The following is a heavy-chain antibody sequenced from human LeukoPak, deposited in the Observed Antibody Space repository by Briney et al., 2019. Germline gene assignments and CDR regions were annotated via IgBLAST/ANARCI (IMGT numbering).Heavy chain of an antibody. CDR2: IYYSGST. CDR1: GGSISSSSYY. D-gene: IGHD3-3*01. CDR3: ARGPPVLRFLEWFQRAQPAVGSFDY. Sequence: SETLSLTCTVSGGSISSSSYYWGWIRQPPGKGLEWIGSIYYSGSTYYNPSLKSRVTISVDTSKNQFSLKLSSVTAADTAVYYCARGPPVLRFLEWFQRAQPAVGSFDYWGQGTLVTVSS. V-gene: IGHV4-39*07. J-gene: IGHJ4*02.